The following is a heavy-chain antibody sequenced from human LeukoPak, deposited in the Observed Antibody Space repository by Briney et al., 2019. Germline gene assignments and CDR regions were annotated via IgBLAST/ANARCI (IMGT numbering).Heavy chain of an antibody. V-gene: IGHV1-2*02. Sequence: ASVKVSCKASGYTFTTYYMHWVRQAPGQGLQWMGWINPSTGGTKYAENFQGRVTMTRDTSITTACMELSRLTSDDTGVYYCARQYCGGDCYNPWGQGTLVIVAS. CDR1: GYTFTTYY. CDR2: INPSTGGT. J-gene: IGHJ5*02. CDR3: ARQYCGGDCYNP. D-gene: IGHD2-21*02.